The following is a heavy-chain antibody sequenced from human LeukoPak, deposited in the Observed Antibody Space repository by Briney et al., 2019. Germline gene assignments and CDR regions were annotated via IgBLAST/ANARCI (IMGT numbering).Heavy chain of an antibody. D-gene: IGHD2-2*02. V-gene: IGHV3-23*01. Sequence: PGGSLRLSCAASGFTFSSYAMSWVRQAPGKGLEWISAISGSGGNTYYADSVKGRFTISRDNSKNTLYLQMTSLRAEDTAVYYCAKAFHCSSTSCYKESDIWGQGTMVTVSS. CDR2: ISGSGGNT. CDR1: GFTFSSYA. J-gene: IGHJ3*02. CDR3: AKAFHCSSTSCYKESDI.